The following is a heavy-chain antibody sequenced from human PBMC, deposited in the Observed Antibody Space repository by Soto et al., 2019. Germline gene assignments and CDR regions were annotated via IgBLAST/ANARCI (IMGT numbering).Heavy chain of an antibody. D-gene: IGHD3-3*01. CDR3: ARVPYYFFWRGTHNYGMDV. CDR1: GGSISSGGYY. CDR2: IYYSGST. Sequence: PSETLSLTCTVSGGSISSGGYYWSWIRQHPGKGLEWIGYIYYSGSTYYNPSLKSRVTISVDTSKNQFSLKLSSVTAADTAVYYCARVPYYFFWRGTHNYGMDVWGQGTTVTVSS. J-gene: IGHJ6*02. V-gene: IGHV4-31*03.